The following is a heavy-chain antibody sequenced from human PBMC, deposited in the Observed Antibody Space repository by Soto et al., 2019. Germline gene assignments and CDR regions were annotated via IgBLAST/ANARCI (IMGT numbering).Heavy chain of an antibody. CDR3: ATLQWLDPTGMDV. V-gene: IGHV1-2*04. J-gene: IGHJ6*02. D-gene: IGHD6-19*01. CDR2: INPNSGGT. CDR1: GYTFTGYY. Sequence: ASVKVSCKASGYTFTGYYMHWVRQAPGQGLEWMGWINPNSGGTNYAQKFQGWVTMTRDTSFSTAYMELSRLRSDDTAVYYCATLQWLDPTGMDVWGQGTTVTVSS.